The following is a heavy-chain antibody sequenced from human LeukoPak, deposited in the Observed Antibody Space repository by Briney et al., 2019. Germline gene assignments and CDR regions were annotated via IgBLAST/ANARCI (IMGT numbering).Heavy chain of an antibody. V-gene: IGHV4-31*03. D-gene: IGHD2-15*01. CDR1: GGSISSSDYY. J-gene: IGHJ4*02. CDR3: ARVGVAAKSSRYFDY. CDR2: IHYSGST. Sequence: AQTETLFCTVSGGSISSSDYYWSGIRQHPGKGLEWIGYIHYSGSTYYNPSLKSRVTISVDTSKKQFSLNLSSVTAADTAVYYCARVGVAAKSSRYFDYWGQ.